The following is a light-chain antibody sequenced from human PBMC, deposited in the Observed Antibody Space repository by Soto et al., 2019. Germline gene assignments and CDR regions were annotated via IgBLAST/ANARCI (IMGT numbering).Light chain of an antibody. CDR3: QQYYSYSAGAT. CDR1: QNIRNW. J-gene: IGKJ3*01. Sequence: DIQMTQSPSTLSASVGDRVTITCRASQNIRNWLAWYQQKPGKPPKVLIYDASRLEGGVPSRFSSSGSGTEFTLIISCLQPDDFGAYYCQQYYSYSAGATFGPGTKVDVK. V-gene: IGKV1-5*01. CDR2: DAS.